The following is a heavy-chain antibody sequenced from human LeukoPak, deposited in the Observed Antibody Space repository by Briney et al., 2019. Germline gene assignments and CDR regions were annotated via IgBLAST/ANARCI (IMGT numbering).Heavy chain of an antibody. CDR1: GFTFSSYS. D-gene: IGHD6-6*01. CDR3: ARGGASRPDY. J-gene: IGHJ4*02. Sequence: GGSLRLSCAASGFTFSSYSLNWVRQAPGKGLEWVSSISSSSSYIYYADSVKGRFTISRDNAKNSLYLQMNTLRAEDTAVYYCARGGASRPDYWGRGTLVSVSS. V-gene: IGHV3-21*01. CDR2: ISSSSSYI.